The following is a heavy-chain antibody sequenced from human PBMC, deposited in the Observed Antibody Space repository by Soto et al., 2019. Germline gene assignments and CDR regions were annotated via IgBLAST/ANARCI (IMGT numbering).Heavy chain of an antibody. CDR1: DEPFRNYY. CDR2: IYYSGST. J-gene: IGHJ4*02. CDR3: ARSSTSANYFDY. V-gene: IGHV4-31*11. Sequence: SETLSLTCAVYDEPFRNYYWSWIRQHPGKGLEWIGYIYYSGSTYYNPSLKSRDTISVDTSKNQFSLKLSSVTAADTAVYYCARSSTSANYFDYWGQGTLVTVSS. D-gene: IGHD2-2*01.